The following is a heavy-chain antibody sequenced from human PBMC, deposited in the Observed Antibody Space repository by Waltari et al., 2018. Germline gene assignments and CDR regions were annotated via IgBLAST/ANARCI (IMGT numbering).Heavy chain of an antibody. Sequence: GWIRQPPGKGLEWIGNIYYSGSTYYNPSLKSRVTTYIDTSKNQFSLKLSSVTAADTAVYFCARLDSRSGSYYFDYWGQGTLVTVSS. CDR3: ARLDSRSGSYYFDY. D-gene: IGHD1-26*01. J-gene: IGHJ4*02. CDR2: IYYSGST. V-gene: IGHV4-39*01.